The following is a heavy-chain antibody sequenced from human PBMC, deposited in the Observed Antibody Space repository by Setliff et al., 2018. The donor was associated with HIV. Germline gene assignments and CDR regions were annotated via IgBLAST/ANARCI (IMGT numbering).Heavy chain of an antibody. CDR3: ARDRASRYYDFWSGYYYMDV. CDR2: VYSSGST. CDR1: GGSISSGSDY. Sequence: SETLSLTCTVSGGSISSGSDYWSWIRQPAGKGLEWIGHVYSSGSTNYNPSLKSRVTISVDTSKNHFSLKVSSVTAADTAVYYCARDRASRYYDFWSGYYYMDVWGKGTTVTVSS. V-gene: IGHV4-61*09. D-gene: IGHD3-3*01. J-gene: IGHJ6*03.